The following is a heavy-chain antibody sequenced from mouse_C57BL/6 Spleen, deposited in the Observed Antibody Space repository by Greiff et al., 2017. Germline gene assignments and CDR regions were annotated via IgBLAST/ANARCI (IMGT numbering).Heavy chain of an antibody. CDR2: IRLKSDNYAT. D-gene: IGHD2-2*01. J-gene: IGHJ4*01. CDR3: TAGVTTAMDY. V-gene: IGHV6-3*01. Sequence: EVKVVESGGGLVQPGGSMKLSCVASGFTFSNYWMNWVRQSPEKGLEWVAQIRLKSDNYATHYAESVKGRFTISRDDSKSSVYLQMNNLRAEDTGIYYCTAGVTTAMDYWGQGTSVTVSS. CDR1: GFTFSNYW.